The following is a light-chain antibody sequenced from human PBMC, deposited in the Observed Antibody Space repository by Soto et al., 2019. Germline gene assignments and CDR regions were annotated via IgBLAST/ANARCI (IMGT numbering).Light chain of an antibody. V-gene: IGKV1-5*03. CDR1: QSISSW. J-gene: IGKJ1*01. CDR2: KAS. Sequence: DIQMTQSPSTLSASVGDRVTITCRASQSISSWLAWYQQKPGKAPKLLIYKASSLESGVPSRFSGSGSGTEFTPTISSLQPDDFATYYCQQYNSYSRWTFGQGTKVEIK. CDR3: QQYNSYSRWT.